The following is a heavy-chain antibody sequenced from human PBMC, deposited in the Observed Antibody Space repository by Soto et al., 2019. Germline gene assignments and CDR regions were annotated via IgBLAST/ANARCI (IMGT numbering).Heavy chain of an antibody. D-gene: IGHD3-22*01. Sequence: GASVKVSCKASGYTFTSYYMHWVRQAPGQGLEWMGIINPSGGSTSYAQKFQGRVTMTRDTSTSTVYMELSSLRSEGTAVYYCARADEYYYDSSGYPILYYFDYWGQGTLVTVSS. CDR1: GYTFTSYY. J-gene: IGHJ4*02. V-gene: IGHV1-46*01. CDR2: INPSGGST. CDR3: ARADEYYYDSSGYPILYYFDY.